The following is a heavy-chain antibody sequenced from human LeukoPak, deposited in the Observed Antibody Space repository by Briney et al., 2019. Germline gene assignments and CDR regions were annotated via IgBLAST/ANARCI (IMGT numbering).Heavy chain of an antibody. CDR3: ARRRRAARPASFDY. D-gene: IGHD6-6*01. CDR2: MNSNSGNT. CDR1: GYTFTRYD. J-gene: IGHJ4*02. V-gene: IGHV1-8*03. Sequence: ASVKVSCKASGYTFTRYDIKWVRQATGQGLEWMGGMNSNSGNTGYAQTFQGRVTITRNNSISTAYMERSSLRSEDTAVYYCARRRRAARPASFDYWGQGVLVTVSS.